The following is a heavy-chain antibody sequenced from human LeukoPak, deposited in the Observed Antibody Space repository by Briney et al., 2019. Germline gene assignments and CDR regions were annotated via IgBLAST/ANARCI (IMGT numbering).Heavy chain of an antibody. CDR2: IYYSGST. CDR1: GGSISSSSYY. D-gene: IGHD1-7*01. J-gene: IGHJ6*03. CDR3: ARDRVDYNWNYGRSGYYYMDV. V-gene: IGHV4-39*07. Sequence: PSETLSLTCTVSGGSISSSSYYWGWIRQPPGKGLEWIGSIYYSGSTYYNPSLKSRVTISVDTSKNQFSLKLSSVTAADTAVYYCARDRVDYNWNYGRSGYYYMDVWGKGTTVTVSS.